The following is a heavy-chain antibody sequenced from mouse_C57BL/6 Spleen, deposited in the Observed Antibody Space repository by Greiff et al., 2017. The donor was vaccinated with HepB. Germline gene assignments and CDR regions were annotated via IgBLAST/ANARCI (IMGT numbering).Heavy chain of an antibody. CDR3: ARYYHGIAMDY. J-gene: IGHJ4*01. V-gene: IGHV7-3*01. Sequence: EVQLVESGGGLVQPGGSLSLSCAASGFTFTDYYMSWVRQPPGKALEWLGFIRNKANGYTTEYSASVKGRFTISRDNSQSILYRQMNALRAEASATYYGARYYHGIAMDYWGQGTSVTVAS. CDR2: IRNKANGYTT. CDR1: GFTFTDYY. D-gene: IGHD1-1*01.